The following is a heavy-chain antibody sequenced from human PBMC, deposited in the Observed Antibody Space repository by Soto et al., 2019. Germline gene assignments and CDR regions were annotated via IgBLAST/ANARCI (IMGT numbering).Heavy chain of an antibody. J-gene: IGHJ3*02. CDR1: GFTCSSYD. V-gene: IGHV3-23*01. CDR2: ILVAGST. D-gene: IGHD2-8*01. CDR3: AKETANGGGAFDI. Sequence: GGSLRLSCAASGFTCSSYDMSWVRQAPGKGLEWVSTILVAGSTHYPDSVKGRFAISRDISKNTVFLQMNSLTAGDTAVYYCAKETANGGGAFDICGQGTVVTVSS.